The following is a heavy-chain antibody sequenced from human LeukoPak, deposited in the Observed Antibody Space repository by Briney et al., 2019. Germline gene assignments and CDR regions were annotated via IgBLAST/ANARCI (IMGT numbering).Heavy chain of an antibody. CDR2: MFSGGST. CDR3: GGGGGDYNPFDY. CDR1: GFNVSSNY. J-gene: IGHJ4*02. Sequence: GGSLRLSCAVSGFNVSSNYMSWVRQAPGKGLEWVSVMFSGGSTYYADSVKGRFTISRHNSKNTLYLEINSLRPDDTAVYYWGGGGGDYNPFDYWGQGTLVTVSS. D-gene: IGHD4-17*01. V-gene: IGHV3-53*04.